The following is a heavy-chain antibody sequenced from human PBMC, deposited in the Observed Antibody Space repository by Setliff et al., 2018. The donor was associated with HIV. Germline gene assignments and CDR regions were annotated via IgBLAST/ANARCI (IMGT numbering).Heavy chain of an antibody. CDR2: IYPADSDT. Sequence: GESLKISCKASGYSITTYWIAWVRQMPGKGLEWMGIIYPADSDTKYSPSFQGQVTISADKSISTAYLQWSSLKASDTAMYYCARNWGAPNQFGPWGQGTLVTVSS. D-gene: IGHD7-27*01. V-gene: IGHV5-51*01. CDR1: GYSITTYW. CDR3: ARNWGAPNQFGP. J-gene: IGHJ5*02.